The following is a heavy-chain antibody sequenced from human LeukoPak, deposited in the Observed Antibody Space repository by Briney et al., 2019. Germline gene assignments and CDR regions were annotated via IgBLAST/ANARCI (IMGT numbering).Heavy chain of an antibody. CDR2: INPNSGGT. CDR1: GYTFTGYY. V-gene: IGHV1-2*04. Sequence: ASVTVSCKASGYTFTGYYMHWVRQAPGQGLEWMGWINPNSGGTNYAQKFQGWVTMTRDTSISTAHMELSRLRSDDTAVYYCARASSRGATTPFDYWGQGTLVTVSS. J-gene: IGHJ4*02. D-gene: IGHD5-12*01. CDR3: ARASSRGATTPFDY.